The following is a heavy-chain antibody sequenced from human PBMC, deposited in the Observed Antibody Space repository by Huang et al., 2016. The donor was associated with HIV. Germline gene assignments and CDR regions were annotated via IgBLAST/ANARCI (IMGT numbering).Heavy chain of an antibody. J-gene: IGHJ6*03. Sequence: QVQLVESGGGVVQPGRSLRLSCAASRFTFSNYAMHWVRQAPGKGRELVAVISYDGSNKYYADSVKGRFTISRDNSKNTLYLQMNSLRAEDTAVYYCARDLWLRALYYYYYMDVWGKGTTVTVSS. V-gene: IGHV3-30-3*01. D-gene: IGHD5-12*01. CDR1: RFTFSNYA. CDR2: ISYDGSNK. CDR3: ARDLWLRALYYYYYMDV.